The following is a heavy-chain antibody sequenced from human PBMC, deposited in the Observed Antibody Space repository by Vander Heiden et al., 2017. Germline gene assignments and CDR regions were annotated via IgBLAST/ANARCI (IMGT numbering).Heavy chain of an antibody. CDR2: ISGSGGST. CDR1: GFTFSRYA. V-gene: IGHV3-23*01. J-gene: IGHJ4*02. D-gene: IGHD3-16*02. Sequence: EVQLLESGGGLVQPGGSLRLSCAASGFTFSRYAMTWVRQAPGEGLNWVSGISGSGGSTFYADSVKGRFTISRDNSRNTLYLQMNSLRAEDTAVYYCAKDAYDYVWGSYRREYYFDHWGQGTLVAVSS. CDR3: AKDAYDYVWGSYRREYYFDH.